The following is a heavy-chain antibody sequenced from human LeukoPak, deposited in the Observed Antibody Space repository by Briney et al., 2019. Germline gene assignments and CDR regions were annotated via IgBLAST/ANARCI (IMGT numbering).Heavy chain of an antibody. Sequence: GGSLRLSCVASGFTLGSYAMSWVRQAPGKGLEWVSAISGSGGSTYYADSVKGRFTISRDNSKNTLYLQMNSLRAEDTAVYYCAKDYDFWSGYYVGCLDYWGQGTLVTVSS. D-gene: IGHD3-3*01. CDR1: GFTLGSYA. CDR3: AKDYDFWSGYYVGCLDY. CDR2: ISGSGGST. V-gene: IGHV3-23*01. J-gene: IGHJ4*02.